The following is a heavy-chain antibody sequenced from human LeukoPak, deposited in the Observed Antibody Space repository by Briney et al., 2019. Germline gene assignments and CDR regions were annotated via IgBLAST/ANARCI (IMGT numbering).Heavy chain of an antibody. J-gene: IGHJ4*02. CDR3: GRGGDGFSL. D-gene: IGHD5-24*01. CDR1: RGSISSNIYY. CDR2: IYLSGIY. V-gene: IGHV4-61*05. Sequence: SETLSLTCSVSRGSISSNIYYWDWLRPPAGKGLVWLGCIYLSGIYNSSPSLKGRVTMFLDKSKNQFSLRLTSVTDADTAVYYCGRGGDGFSLWGQGTLVTVSS.